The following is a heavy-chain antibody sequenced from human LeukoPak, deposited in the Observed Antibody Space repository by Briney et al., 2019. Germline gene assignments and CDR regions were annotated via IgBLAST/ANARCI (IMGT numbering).Heavy chain of an antibody. Sequence: ASVKVSCKASGGTFSSYAISWVRQAPGQGLEWMGRINPNSGGTNYAQKFQGRVTMTRDTSISTAYMELSRLRSDDTAVYYCAESFYTGIDYWGQGTLVTVSS. CDR1: GGTFSSYA. CDR2: INPNSGGT. J-gene: IGHJ4*02. V-gene: IGHV1-2*06. CDR3: AESFYTGIDY. D-gene: IGHD3-16*01.